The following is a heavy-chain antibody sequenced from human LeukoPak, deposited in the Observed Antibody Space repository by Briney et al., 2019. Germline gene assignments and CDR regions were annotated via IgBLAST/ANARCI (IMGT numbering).Heavy chain of an antibody. D-gene: IGHD6-13*01. Sequence: GGSLRLSCAASGFTLSTYWMYWVRQVPGKGLVWVSHINTDGSGTTYADSVKGRFTVSRDNAKNTLYLQMNSLRVEDTAVYFCVLVIAGGYYMDVWGKGTTVTVSS. V-gene: IGHV3-74*03. J-gene: IGHJ6*03. CDR3: VLVIAGGYYMDV. CDR2: INTDGSGT. CDR1: GFTLSTYW.